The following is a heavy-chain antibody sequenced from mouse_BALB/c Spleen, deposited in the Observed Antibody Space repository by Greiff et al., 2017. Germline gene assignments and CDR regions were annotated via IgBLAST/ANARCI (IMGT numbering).Heavy chain of an antibody. J-gene: IGHJ4*01. CDR2: IWGDGST. CDR1: GFSLTGYG. V-gene: IGHV2-6-7*01. D-gene: IGHD6-5*01. CDR3: ARDLPYDYYAMDY. Sequence: VQRVESGPGLVAPSQSLSITCTVSGFSLTGYGVNWVRQPPGKGLEWLGMIWGDGSTDYNSALKSRLSISKDNSKSQVFLKMNSLQTDDTARYYCARDLPYDYYAMDYWGQGTSITVSS.